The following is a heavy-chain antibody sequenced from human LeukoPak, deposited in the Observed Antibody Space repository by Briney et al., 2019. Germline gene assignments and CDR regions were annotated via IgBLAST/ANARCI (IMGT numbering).Heavy chain of an antibody. CDR3: TADYDSSGYYY. D-gene: IGHD3-22*01. V-gene: IGHV3-49*03. J-gene: IGHJ4*02. Sequence: GGSLTLSCAASGFTFSSYAMSWFRQAPGKGLEWVGFIRSKAYGGTTEYAASVKGRFTISRDDSKSIAYLQMNSLKTEDTAVYYCTADYDSSGYYYWGQGTLVTVSS. CDR2: IRSKAYGGTT. CDR1: GFTFSSYA.